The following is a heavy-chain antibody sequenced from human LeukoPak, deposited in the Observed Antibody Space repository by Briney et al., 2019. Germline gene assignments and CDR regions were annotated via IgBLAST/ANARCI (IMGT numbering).Heavy chain of an antibody. CDR1: GFTFSSYA. CDR3: ARATHLQYFDY. J-gene: IGHJ4*02. V-gene: IGHV3-30-3*01. Sequence: QTGGSLRLSCAASGFTFSSYAMHWVRQAPGKGLEWVAVISYDGSNKYYADSVKGRSTISRDNSKNTLYLQMNSLRAEDTAVYYCARATHLQYFDYWGQGTLVTVSS. CDR2: ISYDGSNK.